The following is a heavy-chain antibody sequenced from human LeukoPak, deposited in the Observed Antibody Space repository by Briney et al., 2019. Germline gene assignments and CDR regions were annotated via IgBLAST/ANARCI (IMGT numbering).Heavy chain of an antibody. CDR1: GYSISSGYY. CDR2: IYNSGST. D-gene: IGHD6-13*01. J-gene: IGHJ5*02. Sequence: SETLSLTCTVSGYSISSGYYWGWIRQPPGKGLEWIGSIYNSGSTYYNPSLKSRVTIAVDTSKNHFSLKLSSVTAADTAVYYCARSYASSWYWNWFDPWGQGTLVTVSS. V-gene: IGHV4-38-2*02. CDR3: ARSYASSWYWNWFDP.